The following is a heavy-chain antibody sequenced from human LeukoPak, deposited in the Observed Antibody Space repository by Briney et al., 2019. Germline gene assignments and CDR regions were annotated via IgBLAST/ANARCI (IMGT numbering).Heavy chain of an antibody. V-gene: IGHV3-66*01. CDR2: IYSGGST. D-gene: IGHD3-22*01. J-gene: IGHJ3*02. CDR3: ARDPTYYYDSSGYYSDAFDI. Sequence: PGGSLRLSCAASGFTFSSNYMSWVRQAPGKGLEWVSVIYSGGSTYYADSVKGRFTISRDNAKNSLYLQMNSLRAEDTAVYYCARDPTYYYDSSGYYSDAFDIWGQGTMVTVSS. CDR1: GFTFSSNY.